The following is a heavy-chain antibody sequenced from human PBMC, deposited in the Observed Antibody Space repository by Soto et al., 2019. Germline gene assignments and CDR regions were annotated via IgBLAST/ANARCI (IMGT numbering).Heavy chain of an antibody. J-gene: IGHJ4*02. D-gene: IGHD5-12*01. V-gene: IGHV3-53*01. CDR2: IYSGGST. CDR3: AVGPTDIVATIHSLDY. Sequence: GGSLRLSCAASGFTVSSNYMSWVRQAPGKGLEWVSVIYSGGSTYYADSVKGRFTISRDNSKNTLYLQMNSLRAEDTAVYYCAVGPTDIVATIHSLDYWGQGTLVTVSS. CDR1: GFTVSSNY.